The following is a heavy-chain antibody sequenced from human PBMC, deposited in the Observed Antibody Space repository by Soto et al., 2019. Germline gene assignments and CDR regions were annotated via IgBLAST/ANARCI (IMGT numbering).Heavy chain of an antibody. CDR3: ARGHSTDCSNGVCSFFYNHEMDV. D-gene: IGHD2-8*01. CDR2: INPKSGGT. CDR1: GYSFTDYH. V-gene: IGHV1-2*04. J-gene: IGHJ6*02. Sequence: ASVKVSCQASGYSFTDYHIHWVRQAPGQGLEWLGRINPKSGGTSTAQKFQGWVTMTRDRSISTVYMELTRLRSDHTAVYFGARGHSTDCSNGVCSFFYNHEMDVWGQGTTVTVSS.